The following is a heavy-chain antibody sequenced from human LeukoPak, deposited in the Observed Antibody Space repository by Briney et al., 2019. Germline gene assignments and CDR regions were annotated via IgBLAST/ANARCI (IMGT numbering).Heavy chain of an antibody. V-gene: IGHV1-3*01. CDR3: AISTRGSSGDLDY. J-gene: IGHJ4*02. Sequence: ASVKVSCKASGYTFISYAMRWVRQAPGQGLEWMGWINAGNGNTKYSQKFQGRVTITRDTSASTAYMELSSLRSEDTAVYYCAISTRGSSGDLDYWGQGTLVTVSS. CDR2: INAGNGNT. CDR1: GYTFISYA. D-gene: IGHD2-21*02.